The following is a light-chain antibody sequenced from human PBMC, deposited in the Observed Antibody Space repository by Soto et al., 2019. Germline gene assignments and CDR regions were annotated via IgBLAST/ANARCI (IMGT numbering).Light chain of an antibody. J-gene: IGKJ1*01. Sequence: DIQMTQSPSSLSASVGNRVTITCQASQDIATYLNWYQQKPGKAPKLLISKASSLESGVPSRFSGSGSGTEFTLTISSLQPDDFATHYCQQYNSRRTFGQGTKVDIK. V-gene: IGKV1-5*03. CDR2: KAS. CDR3: QQYNSRRT. CDR1: QDIATY.